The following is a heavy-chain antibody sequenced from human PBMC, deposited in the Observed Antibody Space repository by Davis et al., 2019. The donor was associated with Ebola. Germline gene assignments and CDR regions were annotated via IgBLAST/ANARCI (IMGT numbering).Heavy chain of an antibody. Sequence: GSLRLSCTVSGGSISSSSYYWGWIRQPPGKGLEWIGSIYYSGSTYYNPSLKSRVTISVDTSKNQFSLKLSSVTAADTAVYYCAGGTTRFDPWGQGTLVTVSS. CDR3: AGGTTRFDP. D-gene: IGHD4-17*01. CDR1: GGSISSSSYY. J-gene: IGHJ5*02. V-gene: IGHV4-39*01. CDR2: IYYSGST.